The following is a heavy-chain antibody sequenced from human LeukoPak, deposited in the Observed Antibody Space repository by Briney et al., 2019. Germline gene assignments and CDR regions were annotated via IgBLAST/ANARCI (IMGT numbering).Heavy chain of an antibody. Sequence: GASVKVSCKASGYTFSSYYMHWVRQAPGQGLEWMGIINPGGGSTNYAQKFQGRLTMTRDTSTSTIYMELSSLRSEDTAVYYCARDWNYYDSSGSLLLEFWGQGTLVTVSS. J-gene: IGHJ4*02. CDR3: ARDWNYYDSSGSLLLEF. D-gene: IGHD3-22*01. CDR1: GYTFSSYY. V-gene: IGHV1-46*01. CDR2: INPGGGST.